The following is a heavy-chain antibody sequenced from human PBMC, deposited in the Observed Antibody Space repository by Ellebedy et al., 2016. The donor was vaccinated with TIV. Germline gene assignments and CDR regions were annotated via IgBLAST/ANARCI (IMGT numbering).Heavy chain of an antibody. D-gene: IGHD1-7*01. Sequence: KVSCXGSGYSFTTQWIGWVRQMPGKGLEWMGMISPADSSTRYSPSFQGQVTMSADRSISTAYLQWSSLQASDTAMYYCARLQAPHNWNYVWCDPWGQGTLVTVSS. V-gene: IGHV5-51*01. J-gene: IGHJ5*02. CDR2: ISPADSST. CDR3: ARLQAPHNWNYVWCDP. CDR1: GYSFTTQW.